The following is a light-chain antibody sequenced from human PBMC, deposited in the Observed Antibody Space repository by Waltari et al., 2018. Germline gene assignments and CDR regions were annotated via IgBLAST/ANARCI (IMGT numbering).Light chain of an antibody. CDR3: QQHNSRPLT. J-gene: IGKJ4*01. CDR1: QSISNY. Sequence: DIQMTQSPSSLSASVGDRFTITCRASQSISNYVAWYQHKPGKAPKLLLYTASTLHTGVPPRFSGRGSGTDFTLTISNLQPEDFATYYCQQHNSRPLTFGGGTKVEIK. V-gene: IGKV1-16*01. CDR2: TAS.